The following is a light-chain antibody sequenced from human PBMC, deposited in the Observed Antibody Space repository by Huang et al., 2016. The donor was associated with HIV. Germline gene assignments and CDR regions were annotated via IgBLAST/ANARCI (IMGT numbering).Light chain of an antibody. V-gene: IGKV1-39*01. Sequence: DVQMTQSPSSLSASVGDRVTMTCRASQNINSYLKWYHQKPGKAPKVLIYGASNLQGGVPSRFSGSGCGTDFSLTITSLQLEDFGTYYCQQSLISPPAFGPGTRVDFK. J-gene: IGKJ3*01. CDR2: GAS. CDR1: QNINSY. CDR3: QQSLISPPA.